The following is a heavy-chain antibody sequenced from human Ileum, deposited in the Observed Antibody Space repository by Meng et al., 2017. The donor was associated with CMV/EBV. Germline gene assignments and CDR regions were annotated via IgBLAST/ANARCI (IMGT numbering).Heavy chain of an antibody. J-gene: IGHJ4*02. CDR3: GRAGARGVPVDI. V-gene: IGHV4-4*07. CDR1: CGSISGNH. D-gene: IGHD3-10*01. CDR2: LRTSGTT. Sequence: QLQEPGPGRVKPSETLSLTCAVSCGSISGNHWTWTRKPAGKGLEWIGRLRTSGTTDHNPSLMSRVTLSIDTSKNQFSLKLTSVTAADTAVYYCGRAGARGVPVDIWGQGTLVTVSS.